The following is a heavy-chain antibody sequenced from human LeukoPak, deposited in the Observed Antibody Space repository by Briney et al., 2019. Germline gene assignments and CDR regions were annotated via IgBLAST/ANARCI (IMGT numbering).Heavy chain of an antibody. D-gene: IGHD5-18*01. CDR2: IYHSGST. V-gene: IGHV4-38-2*02. CDR1: GYSISSGYY. Sequence: HSETLSLTCTVSGYSISSGYYWGWIRQPPGKGLEWIGSIYHSGSTYYNPSLKSRVTISVDTSKNQFSLKLSSVTAADTAVYYCARADYSYGVDYWGQGTLVTVSS. J-gene: IGHJ4*02. CDR3: ARADYSYGVDY.